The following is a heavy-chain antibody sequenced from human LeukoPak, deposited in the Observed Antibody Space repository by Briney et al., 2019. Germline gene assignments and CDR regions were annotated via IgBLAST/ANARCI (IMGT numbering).Heavy chain of an antibody. CDR3: ARGPSGYHNT. Sequence: GGSLRLSCAVSGFTFSGFSMSWVRQAPGKGLEWVAKMNEYGSEIFYVDSVKGRFTISRDNAKNSLYLQMNRLRAEDTAVYYCARGPSGYHNTGGQGTLVTVSS. V-gene: IGHV3-7*01. CDR2: MNEYGSEI. D-gene: IGHD5-12*01. J-gene: IGHJ4*02. CDR1: GFTFSGFS.